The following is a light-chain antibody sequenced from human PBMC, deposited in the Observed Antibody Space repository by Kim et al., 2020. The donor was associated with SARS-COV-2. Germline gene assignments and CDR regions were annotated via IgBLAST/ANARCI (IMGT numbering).Light chain of an antibody. CDR3: QAWDSSTVV. J-gene: IGLJ1*01. Sequence: SYELTQPPSVSVSPGQTASITCSGDKLGDKYACWYQQKPGQSPVLVIYQDSKRPSGIPERFSGYNSGNTATLTISGTQAMDEADYYCQAWDSSTVVFGTG. CDR2: QDS. CDR1: KLGDKY. V-gene: IGLV3-1*01.